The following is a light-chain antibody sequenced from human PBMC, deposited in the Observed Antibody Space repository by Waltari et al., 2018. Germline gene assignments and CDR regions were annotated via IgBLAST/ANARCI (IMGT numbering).Light chain of an antibody. V-gene: IGKV2-28*01. J-gene: IGKJ5*01. CDR3: MQTLQSPVT. Sequence: DIVMTQSPLSLPVTPGEPASIPCRFSQSLLHTNGFHYLEWYLQRPGQSPQLLIYLGTNRASGVPDRFSGSRSGTDFTLKISSVEAEDVGVYYCMQTLQSPVTFGQGTRLEIK. CDR2: LGT. CDR1: QSLLHTNGFHY.